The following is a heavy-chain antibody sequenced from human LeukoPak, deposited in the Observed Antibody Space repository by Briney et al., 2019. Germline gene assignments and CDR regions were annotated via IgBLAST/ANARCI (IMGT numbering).Heavy chain of an antibody. V-gene: IGHV4-59*01. CDR1: GGSISSYY. CDR3: ARGVRYLNYYFDY. CDR2: IYYSGST. D-gene: IGHD3-9*01. Sequence: SETLSLTCTVSGGSISSYYWSWIRQPPGKGLEWIGCIYYSGSTNYSPSLKSQVTITVDTSKNQSSLKLSSVTAADTAVYYCARGVRYLNYYFDYWGQGTLVTVSS. J-gene: IGHJ4*02.